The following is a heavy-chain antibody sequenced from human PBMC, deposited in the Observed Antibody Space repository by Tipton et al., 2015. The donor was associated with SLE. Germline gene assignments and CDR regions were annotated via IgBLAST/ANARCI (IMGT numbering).Heavy chain of an antibody. CDR1: GGAISTFY. V-gene: IGHV4-4*07. D-gene: IGHD1-26*01. J-gene: IGHJ4*02. CDR2: IYSSGRT. Sequence: TLSLTCTVSGGAISTFYWSWFRQSAGKGLEWIGRIYSSGRTNYNPPLKSRVTMSVDTSRKQFSLKLTSVTAADTAVYYCARHPYRHPGGRDYWGQGTLVTVSS. CDR3: ARHPYRHPGGRDY.